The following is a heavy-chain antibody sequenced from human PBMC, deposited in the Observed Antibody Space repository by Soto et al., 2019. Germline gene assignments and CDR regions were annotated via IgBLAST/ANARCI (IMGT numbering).Heavy chain of an antibody. CDR3: AAEILAYCGGDCYSYAFDI. Sequence: QMQLVQSGPEVKKPGTSVKVSCKASGFTFTSSAVQWVRQARGQRLEWIGWIVVGSGNTNYAQKFQERVTITRDMSTSTAYMVLSSLRSEDTAVYYCAAEILAYCGGDCYSYAFDIWGQGTMVTVSS. CDR2: IVVGSGNT. D-gene: IGHD2-21*02. J-gene: IGHJ3*02. V-gene: IGHV1-58*01. CDR1: GFTFTSSA.